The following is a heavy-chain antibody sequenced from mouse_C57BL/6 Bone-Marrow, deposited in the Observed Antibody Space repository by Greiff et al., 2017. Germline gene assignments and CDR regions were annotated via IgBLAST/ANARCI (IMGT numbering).Heavy chain of an antibody. CDR1: GFSLTSYG. D-gene: IGHD2-3*01. CDR2: LWSGGST. J-gene: IGHJ4*01. V-gene: IGHV2-2*01. Sequence: VQLQQSGPGLVQPSQSLSITCTVSGFSLTSYGVHWVRQSPGKGLEWLGVLWSGGSTDYNAAFISRLSISNDNSKSQVFFKMNSLQADDTAIYYCARRSDGYYNYAMDYWGQGTSVTVSS. CDR3: ARRSDGYYNYAMDY.